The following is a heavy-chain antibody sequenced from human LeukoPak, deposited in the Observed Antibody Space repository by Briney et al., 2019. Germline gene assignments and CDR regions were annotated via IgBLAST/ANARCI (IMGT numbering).Heavy chain of an antibody. D-gene: IGHD4-17*01. CDR2: IIPIFGTA. CDR3: ASLAEGYGDYYYYYMHV. Sequence: ASVKVSCKASGGTFSSYAISWVRQAPGQGLEWMGGIIPIFGTANYAQKFQGRVTITADESTSTAYMELSSLRSEDTAVYYCASLAEGYGDYYYYYMHVWGKGTTVTVSS. J-gene: IGHJ6*03. V-gene: IGHV1-69*13. CDR1: GGTFSSYA.